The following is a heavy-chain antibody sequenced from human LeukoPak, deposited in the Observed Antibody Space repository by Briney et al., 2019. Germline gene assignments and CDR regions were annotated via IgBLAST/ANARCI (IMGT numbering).Heavy chain of an antibody. D-gene: IGHD3-9*01. Sequence: GGSLRLSCAASGFTFSSYTMRWVRQGPGKGLEWVSTIIGSGRSTYYADSLKGRFTISRDNSKNTLYLQLNSLRADDTSVYHCSVLTGSFSDWGQGTLVTVSS. CDR1: GFTFSSYT. J-gene: IGHJ4*02. CDR2: IIGSGRST. CDR3: SVLTGSFSD. V-gene: IGHV3-23*01.